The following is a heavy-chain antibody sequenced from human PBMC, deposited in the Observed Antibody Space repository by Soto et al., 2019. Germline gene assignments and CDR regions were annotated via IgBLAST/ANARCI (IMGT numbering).Heavy chain of an antibody. CDR3: ARERVGNPDY. CDR2: RNPNSGNT. CDR1: GYTLTSYD. Sequence: QVQLVQSGAEVKNPGASVKVSCKASGYTLTSYDINWVRQATGQGLEWMGWRNPNSGNTVYTQKFQGTVTMTSNTSIRTAYMELSSLRSEDTAVYYYARERVGNPDYWGQGTLVTVYS. V-gene: IGHV1-8*01. J-gene: IGHJ4*02. D-gene: IGHD2-2*01.